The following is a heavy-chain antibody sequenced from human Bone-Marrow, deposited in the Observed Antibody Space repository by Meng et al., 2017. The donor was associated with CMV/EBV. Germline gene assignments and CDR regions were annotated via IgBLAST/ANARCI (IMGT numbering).Heavy chain of an antibody. CDR2: IYYSGST. CDR1: GGSISSSSYY. D-gene: IGHD2-2*01. J-gene: IGHJ3*02. V-gene: IGHV4-39*07. CDR3: AVGLRNQLLSGAFDI. Sequence: SETLSLTCTVSGGSISSSSYYWGWIPQPPGKGLVWIGSIYYSGSTYYNPSLKSRITISADTSKNQFSLKLSSVTAADTAVYDCAVGLRNQLLSGAFDIWGQGTMVTVSS.